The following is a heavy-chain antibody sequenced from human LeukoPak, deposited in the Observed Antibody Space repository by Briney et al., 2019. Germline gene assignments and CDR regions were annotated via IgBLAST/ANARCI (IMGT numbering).Heavy chain of an antibody. CDR3: ARGVAAAGMEAYAFDI. CDR2: IYHSGST. Sequence: SETLSLTCAVSGGSISSSNWWSWVRQPPGKGLEWIGEIYHSGSTNYNPSLKSRVTISVDKSKNQFSLKLSSVAAADTAVYYCARGVAAAGMEAYAFDIWGQGTMVTVSS. V-gene: IGHV4-4*02. CDR1: GGSISSSNW. J-gene: IGHJ3*02. D-gene: IGHD6-13*01.